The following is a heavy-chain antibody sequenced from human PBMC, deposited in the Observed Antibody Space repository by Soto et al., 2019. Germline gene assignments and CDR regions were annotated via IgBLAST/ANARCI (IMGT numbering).Heavy chain of an antibody. CDR3: ARGTVHFDY. J-gene: IGHJ4*02. D-gene: IGHD4-17*01. CDR2: IWYAGSNK. V-gene: IGHV3-33*01. CDR1: GFTFSTYG. Sequence: QVQLVESGGGVVQPGRSLRLSCAASGFTFSTYGIHCVRQAPGKGLEWVAVIWYAGSNKYYADSVKGRFTISRDNSKNTLYLQMNSLRAEDTAVYYCARGTVHFDYWGQGTLVTVSS.